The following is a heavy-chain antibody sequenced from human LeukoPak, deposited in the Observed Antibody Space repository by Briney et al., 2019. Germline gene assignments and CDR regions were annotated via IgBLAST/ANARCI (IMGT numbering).Heavy chain of an antibody. V-gene: IGHV3-23*01. CDR1: GFTFRSHA. Sequence: GGSLRLSCVGSGFTFRSHAMSWVRQAPEKGREFVSGIYENGGTTYYADSVKGRFSISRDNSKNTLYLQMDSLRGEDTAVYYCAKDFRIGYSAHFDYWGQGALVTVSS. CDR2: IYENGGTT. D-gene: IGHD2-21*01. J-gene: IGHJ4*02. CDR3: AKDFRIGYSAHFDY.